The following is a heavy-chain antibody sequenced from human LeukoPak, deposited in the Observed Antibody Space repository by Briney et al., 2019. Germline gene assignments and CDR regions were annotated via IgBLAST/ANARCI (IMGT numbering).Heavy chain of an antibody. D-gene: IGHD2-2*02. CDR3: ARDWGYCSSTSCYTRS. CDR1: GFTFSSYW. V-gene: IGHV3-7*01. Sequence: GGSLRLSCAASGFTFSSYWVSWVRQAPGKGLEWVANIKQDGSEKYYVDSVKGRFTISRDNAKNSLYLQMNSLRAEDTAVYYCARDWGYCSSTSCYTRSWGQGTRVTVSS. CDR2: IKQDGSEK. J-gene: IGHJ5*02.